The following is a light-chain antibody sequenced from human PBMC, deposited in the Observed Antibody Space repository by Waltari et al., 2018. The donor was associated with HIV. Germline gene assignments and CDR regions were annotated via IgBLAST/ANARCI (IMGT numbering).Light chain of an antibody. CDR2: WAS. CDR3: QQYYRTPPA. J-gene: IGKJ5*01. Sequence: DIVMTQSPDSLSVSLGDSATCNCNSSQSVFYSSNNKNYLAWYQQKPGQPPKLLIYWASTRESGVPERFSGSGSGTDFTLTISSLQAEDVAVYYCQQYYRTPPAFGQGTRLETK. CDR1: QSVFYSSNNKNY. V-gene: IGKV4-1*01.